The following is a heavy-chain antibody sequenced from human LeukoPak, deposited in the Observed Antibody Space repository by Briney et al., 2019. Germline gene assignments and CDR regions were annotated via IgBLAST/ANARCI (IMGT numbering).Heavy chain of an antibody. V-gene: IGHV4-34*01. CDR3: ARDQMATSTGYFDY. CDR2: INHSGST. D-gene: IGHD5-24*01. J-gene: IGHJ4*02. CDR1: GGSFSGYY. Sequence: PSETLSLTCAVYGGSFSGYYWSWIRQPPGKGLEWIGEINHSGSTNHNPSLKSRVTISVDTSKNQFSLKLSSVTAADTAVYYCARDQMATSTGYFDYWGQGTLVTVSS.